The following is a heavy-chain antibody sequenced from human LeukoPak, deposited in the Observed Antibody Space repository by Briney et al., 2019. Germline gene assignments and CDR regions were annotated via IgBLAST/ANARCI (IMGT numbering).Heavy chain of an antibody. Sequence: GGSLRLSCAASGFTFSGSAMHWVRQASGKGLEWVGRIRSKANSYATAYAASVKGRSTISRDDSKNTAYLQMNSLKTEDTAVYYCTSPPSSSWYYYGMDVWGQGTTVTVSS. CDR2: IRSKANSYAT. D-gene: IGHD6-13*01. J-gene: IGHJ6*02. CDR3: TSPPSSSWYYYGMDV. V-gene: IGHV3-73*01. CDR1: GFTFSGSA.